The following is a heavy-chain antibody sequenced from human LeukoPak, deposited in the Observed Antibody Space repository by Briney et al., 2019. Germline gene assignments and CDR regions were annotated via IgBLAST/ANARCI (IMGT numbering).Heavy chain of an antibody. CDR3: TRGYSGLSIYAFDI. D-gene: IGHD5-12*01. Sequence: GGSLRLSCAASGFTFSSYAMSWVRQAPGKGLEWVSAISGSGGSTYYADSVKGRFTISRDNSKNTLYLQMNSLRAEDTAVYYCTRGYSGLSIYAFDIWGPGTMVTVSS. V-gene: IGHV3-23*01. CDR1: GFTFSSYA. J-gene: IGHJ3*02. CDR2: ISGSGGST.